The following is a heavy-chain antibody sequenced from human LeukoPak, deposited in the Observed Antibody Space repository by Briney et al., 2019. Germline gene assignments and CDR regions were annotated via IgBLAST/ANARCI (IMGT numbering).Heavy chain of an antibody. Sequence: PSGTLSLTCAVYGGSFSGYYWSWIRQPPGKGLEWIGEINHSGSTNYNPSLKSRGTISVDTSKNQFSLKLSSVTAADTAVYYCARHVKQQVVSLDWFDPWGQGTLVTVSS. D-gene: IGHD6-13*01. CDR1: GGSFSGYY. CDR3: ARHVKQQVVSLDWFDP. V-gene: IGHV4-34*01. CDR2: INHSGST. J-gene: IGHJ5*02.